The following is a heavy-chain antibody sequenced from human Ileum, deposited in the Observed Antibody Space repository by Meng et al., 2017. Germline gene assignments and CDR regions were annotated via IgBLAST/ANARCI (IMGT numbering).Heavy chain of an antibody. CDR2: INHSART. Sequence: QAQLRQGGAGWLKPWETLSLSCVGLGGAFVEYCWTWIRPPPGKGLEWIGEINHSARTNFNPSLESRLTMSVDTSKNQFSMNLTSVTAADTAMYYCVRGLLVPNAIRTEYFPLWGQSTLVTVSS. CDR1: GGAFVEYC. CDR3: VRGLLVPNAIRTEYFPL. V-gene: IGHV4-34*01. D-gene: IGHD2-2*02. J-gene: IGHJ1*01.